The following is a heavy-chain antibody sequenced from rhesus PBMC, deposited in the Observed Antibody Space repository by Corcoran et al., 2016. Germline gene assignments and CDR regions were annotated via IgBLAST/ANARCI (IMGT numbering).Heavy chain of an antibody. D-gene: IGHD6-31*01. CDR1: GGSISSSHW. J-gene: IGHJ4*01. CDR3: ASTTYSSGWPIFDY. CDR2: IYGIGSST. V-gene: IGHV4-93*02. Sequence: QVQLKESGPAVVKPSETLSLTCAVSGGSISSSHWWSWIRQSPGKGLECIGGIYGIGSSTNYNPSLKSRVTLSVDTSKNQLALKLSSVTAADTAVYYCASTTYSSGWPIFDYLGQGVLVTVSS.